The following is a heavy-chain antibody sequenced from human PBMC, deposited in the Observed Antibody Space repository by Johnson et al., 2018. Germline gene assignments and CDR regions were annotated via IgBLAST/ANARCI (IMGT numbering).Heavy chain of an antibody. D-gene: IGHD6-6*01. CDR2: INWNSGRI. J-gene: IGHJ3*02. Sequence: VQLVESGGGLVQPGRSLRLSCAASGFTFEDFAMHWIRQSPGKGLEWVSSINWNSGRIDYADSVKGRLPISSDKAKGSLYLRMNSPTPEDTALYFWAKDAGYSSSLRDAFDIWGQGTMVTVSS. CDR3: AKDAGYSSSLRDAFDI. CDR1: GFTFEDFA. V-gene: IGHV3-9*01.